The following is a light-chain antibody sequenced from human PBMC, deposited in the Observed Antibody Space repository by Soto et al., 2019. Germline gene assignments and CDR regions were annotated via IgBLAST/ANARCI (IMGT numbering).Light chain of an antibody. Sequence: DIVLTQTPLSSPVTLGQPASISCRSSQSLVHSDGSTYLTWLHQRPGQPPRLLIYKTSNRFSGVXDXXSGSGAGTDFTLKISRVEAEDVGVYYCMQITQFPWTFGQGTRVEIK. V-gene: IGKV2-24*01. CDR1: QSLVHSDGSTY. CDR2: KTS. CDR3: MQITQFPWT. J-gene: IGKJ1*01.